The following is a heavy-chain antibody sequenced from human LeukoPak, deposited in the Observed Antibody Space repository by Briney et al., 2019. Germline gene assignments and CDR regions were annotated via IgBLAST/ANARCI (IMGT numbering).Heavy chain of an antibody. D-gene: IGHD3-3*01. CDR2: IIPIFGTA. Sequence: SVKVSCKASGGTFSSYAISWVRQAPGQGLEWMGGIIPIFGTANYAQKFQGRVTITTDESTSTAYMELSSLRSEDTAVYYCARSPLDLWSGYYTGRDHYYYYMDVWGKGTTVTVSS. V-gene: IGHV1-69*05. CDR3: ARSPLDLWSGYYTGRDHYYYYMDV. J-gene: IGHJ6*03. CDR1: GGTFSSYA.